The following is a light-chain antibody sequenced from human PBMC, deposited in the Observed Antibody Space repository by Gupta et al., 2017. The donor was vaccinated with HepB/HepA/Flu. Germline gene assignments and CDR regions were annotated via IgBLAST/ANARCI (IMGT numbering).Light chain of an antibody. CDR2: DVS. CDR3: SSYTSSSFVV. J-gene: IGLJ2*01. Sequence: QSALTQPASVSGSPGPSITISCTGTSSDVGSYNYVSWYQQHPGKAPKLMIYDVSKRPSGVSNRFSGSKSGNTASLTISGLQAEDEADYYCSSYTSSSFVVFGGGTKLTVL. CDR1: SSDVGSYNY. V-gene: IGLV2-14*03.